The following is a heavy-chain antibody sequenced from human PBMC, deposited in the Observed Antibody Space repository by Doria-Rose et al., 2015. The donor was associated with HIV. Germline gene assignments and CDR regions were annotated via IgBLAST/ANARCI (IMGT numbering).Heavy chain of an antibody. V-gene: IGHV2-26*01. J-gene: IGHJ4*02. CDR2: SFSDDER. Sequence: QVQLVQSGPVLVKPTETLTLTCTVSGVSLSSPGMGVSWIRQPPGKALEWLANSFSDDERSYKTSLKSRLTISRGTSKSQVVLTMTDMDPVDTATYYCARIKSSRWYHKYYFDFWGQRTLVIVSA. CDR1: GVSLSSPGMG. CDR3: ARIKSSRWYHKYYFDF. D-gene: IGHD6-13*01.